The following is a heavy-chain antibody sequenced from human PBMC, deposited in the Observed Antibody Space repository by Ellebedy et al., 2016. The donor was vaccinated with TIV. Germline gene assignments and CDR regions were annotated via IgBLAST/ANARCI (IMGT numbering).Heavy chain of an antibody. J-gene: IGHJ2*01. D-gene: IGHD3/OR15-3a*01. CDR3: ARGPSLWTTPLYWYFDL. V-gene: IGHV3-7*02. CDR1: GFTFNNYW. CDR2: LKQDGSEE. Sequence: GESLKISCAASGFTFNNYWMSWVRQAPGRGLEWVATLKQDGSEEYYVDSVKGRFTVSRDNAKNSLYLQMNSLRAEGTAVYYCARGPSLWTTPLYWYFDLWGRGTLVTVSS.